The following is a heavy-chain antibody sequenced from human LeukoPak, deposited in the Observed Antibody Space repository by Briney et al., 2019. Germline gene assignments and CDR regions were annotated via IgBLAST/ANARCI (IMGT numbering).Heavy chain of an antibody. J-gene: IGHJ3*02. Sequence: SETLSLTCTVSGGSISSYYWSWVRQPPGKGLEWIGYIYYSGSTNYNPSLKSRVTISVDTSKTQFSLKLSSVTAADTAVYYCARDEHCSGGSCYSTAFDIWGQGTMVTVSS. CDR3: ARDEHCSGGSCYSTAFDI. CDR2: IYYSGST. V-gene: IGHV4-59*01. D-gene: IGHD2-15*01. CDR1: GGSISSYY.